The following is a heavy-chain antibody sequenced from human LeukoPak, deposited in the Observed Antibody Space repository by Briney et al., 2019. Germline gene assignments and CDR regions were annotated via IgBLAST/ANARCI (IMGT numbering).Heavy chain of an antibody. Sequence: SVKVSFKASGGTFISYAISWVRQAPGQGLEWMGGIIPIFGTANYAQKFQGRVTITTDESTSTAYMELSSLRSEDTAVYYCARDLGTMTDAFDIWGQGTMVTVSS. D-gene: IGHD1-7*01. J-gene: IGHJ3*02. CDR3: ARDLGTMTDAFDI. CDR2: IIPIFGTA. CDR1: GGTFISYA. V-gene: IGHV1-69*05.